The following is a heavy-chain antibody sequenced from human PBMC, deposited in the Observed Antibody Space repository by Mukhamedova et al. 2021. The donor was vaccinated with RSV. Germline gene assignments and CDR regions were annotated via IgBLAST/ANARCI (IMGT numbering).Heavy chain of an antibody. J-gene: IGHJ6*02. Sequence: EYAASVKDRFTVSRDESETSLYLQINSLKTEDTAVYYCARVPLGGGFGLAVWGQGTTVTVSS. V-gene: IGHV3-72*01. CDR3: ARVPLGGGFGLAV. D-gene: IGHD6-19*01.